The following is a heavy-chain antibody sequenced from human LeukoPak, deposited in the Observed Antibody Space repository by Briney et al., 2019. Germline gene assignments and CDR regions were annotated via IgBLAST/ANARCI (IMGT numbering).Heavy chain of an antibody. CDR3: ARVRIVGAASPYYYYMDV. V-gene: IGHV3-7*01. CDR1: GFPFRLYW. Sequence: GGSLRLSCAASGFPFRLYWMNWVRQAPGKGLEWVANMNQDGGEKYYVDSVKGRFTISRDNAKNSLYLQMNSLRAEDTAVYYCARVRIVGAASPYYYYMDVWGKGTTVTVSS. CDR2: MNQDGGEK. D-gene: IGHD1-26*01. J-gene: IGHJ6*03.